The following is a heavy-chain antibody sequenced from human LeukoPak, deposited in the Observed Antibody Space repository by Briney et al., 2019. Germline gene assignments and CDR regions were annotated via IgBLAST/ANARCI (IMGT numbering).Heavy chain of an antibody. Sequence: GGSLRLSCAAAGLTSSVYGMVWVRQPPGKGLEWVAFIRYDGSIKYYTDSVKDRFTVSRDNSRNTLYLQMNSLRAEDTAVYYCVRGAYSSSWLNFDYWGQGTLVTVSS. CDR2: IRYDGSIK. J-gene: IGHJ4*02. CDR3: VRGAYSSSWLNFDY. CDR1: GLTSSVYG. D-gene: IGHD6-13*01. V-gene: IGHV3-30*02.